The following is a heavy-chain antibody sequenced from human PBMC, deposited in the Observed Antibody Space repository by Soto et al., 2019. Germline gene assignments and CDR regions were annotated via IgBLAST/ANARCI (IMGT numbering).Heavy chain of an antibody. D-gene: IGHD6-13*01. Sequence: QVQLVESGGGVVQPGRSLRLSCAASGFTFSSYGMHWVRQAPGKGLEWVAVIWYDGSNKYYADSVKGRFTISRDNSKNTLYQQMNSLRAEDTAVYYCAREQQLVSEGWFDPWGQGTLVTVSS. V-gene: IGHV3-33*01. J-gene: IGHJ5*02. CDR3: AREQQLVSEGWFDP. CDR2: IWYDGSNK. CDR1: GFTFSSYG.